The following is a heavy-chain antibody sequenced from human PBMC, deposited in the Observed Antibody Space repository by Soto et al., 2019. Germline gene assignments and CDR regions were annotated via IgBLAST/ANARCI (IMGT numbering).Heavy chain of an antibody. Sequence: QVQLQESGPGLVKTSETRSLTCSVSDDSLSSPIYYWSWIRQSPGKGLEWIGYVHFSGSITDNPSLKSRVNISVDTAKNQLSLKLSSVTAADTAVYYCGRGGDAYKMGRHWGQGALVTVSS. J-gene: IGHJ4*02. CDR3: GRGGDAYKMGRH. D-gene: IGHD3-10*01. V-gene: IGHV4-61*01. CDR1: DDSLSSPIYY. CDR2: VHFSGSI.